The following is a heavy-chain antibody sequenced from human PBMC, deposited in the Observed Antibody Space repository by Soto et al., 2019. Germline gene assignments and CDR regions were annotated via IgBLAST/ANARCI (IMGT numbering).Heavy chain of an antibody. J-gene: IGHJ4*02. D-gene: IGHD2-2*01. CDR2: INSDGSST. Sequence: GGSLRLSCAASGFTFSSYWMHWVRQAPGKGLVWVSRINSDGSSTSYADSVKGRFTISRDNAKNTLYLQMNSLRAEDTAVYYCARDPSYCSSTSCPAYFDYWGQGTLVTVSS. V-gene: IGHV3-74*01. CDR3: ARDPSYCSSTSCPAYFDY. CDR1: GFTFSSYW.